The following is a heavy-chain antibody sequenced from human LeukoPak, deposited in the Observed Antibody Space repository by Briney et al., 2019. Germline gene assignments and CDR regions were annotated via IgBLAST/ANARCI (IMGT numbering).Heavy chain of an antibody. D-gene: IGHD5-18*01. J-gene: IGHJ4*02. Sequence: GGSLRLSCAASGFTFSDYYMSWIRQAPGKGLEWVSYISSSGSTIYYADSVKGRFTISRDNAKNSLYLQMNSLRAEDAAVYYCASAVDTAMERVFDYWGQGTLVTVSS. V-gene: IGHV3-11*01. CDR1: GFTFSDYY. CDR3: ASAVDTAMERVFDY. CDR2: ISSSGSTI.